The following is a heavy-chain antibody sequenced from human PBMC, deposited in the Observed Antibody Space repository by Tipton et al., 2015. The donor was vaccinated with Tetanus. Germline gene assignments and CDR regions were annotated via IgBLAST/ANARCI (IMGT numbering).Heavy chain of an antibody. V-gene: IGHV4-30-4*01. CDR1: GGSISSGDYY. Sequence: TLSLTCTVSGGSISSGDYYWSWIRQPPGKGLEWIGYIYYSGSTYYNPSLKSRVTISVDTSKNQFSLKLSSVTAADTAVYYCARDAIPVAPGGYYFDYWGQGTLVTVSS. D-gene: IGHD6-25*01. CDR3: ARDAIPVAPGGYYFDY. J-gene: IGHJ4*02. CDR2: IYYSGST.